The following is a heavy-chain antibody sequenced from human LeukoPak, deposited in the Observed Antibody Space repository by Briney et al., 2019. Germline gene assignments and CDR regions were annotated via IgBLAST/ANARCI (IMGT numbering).Heavy chain of an antibody. Sequence: HPGGSLRLSCAASGFTFSGSAMHWVRQASGKGLEWVGRIRSKANSYATTYAASVKGRFIISRDDSKNTAYLQMNSLKTEDTAVYYCTTRVEDHGDSAGYWGQGTLVTVSS. V-gene: IGHV3-73*01. CDR3: TTRVEDHGDSAGY. CDR2: IRSKANSYAT. J-gene: IGHJ4*02. CDR1: GFTFSGSA. D-gene: IGHD4-17*01.